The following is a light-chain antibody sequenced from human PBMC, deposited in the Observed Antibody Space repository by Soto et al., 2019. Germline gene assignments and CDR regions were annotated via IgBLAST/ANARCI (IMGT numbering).Light chain of an antibody. CDR3: QQYNSYPPT. J-gene: IGKJ1*01. CDR1: QSISTW. Sequence: DIQITQSPSTLSSSVGDRVTITCRASQSISTWLAWYQQEPGKAPKLLIHKASSLQSGVPSRFSGSGSGTDFTLTISSLHPDDFATYYCQQYNSYPPTFGQGTKV. V-gene: IGKV1-5*03. CDR2: KAS.